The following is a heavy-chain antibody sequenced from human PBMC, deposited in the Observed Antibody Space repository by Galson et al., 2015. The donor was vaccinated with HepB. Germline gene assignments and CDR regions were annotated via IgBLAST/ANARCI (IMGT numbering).Heavy chain of an antibody. Sequence: SLRLSCAASGFNFRNYVMNWVRQAPGKGLEWVAIISQDGSEKYYEDSVRGRFAISRGTSNNTLYLHMSSLRPGDTAMYYCTKERYSIFGVTLVADSGMDVWSHGTTVSVSS. D-gene: IGHD3-3*01. CDR2: ISQDGSEK. J-gene: IGHJ6*02. CDR1: GFNFRNYV. V-gene: IGHV3-30*18. CDR3: TKERYSIFGVTLVADSGMDV.